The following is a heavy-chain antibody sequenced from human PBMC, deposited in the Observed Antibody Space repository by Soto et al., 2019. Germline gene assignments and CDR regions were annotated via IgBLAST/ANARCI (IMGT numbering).Heavy chain of an antibody. CDR3: TTLTMVRGVPDY. D-gene: IGHD3-10*01. V-gene: IGHV3-15*01. CDR1: GFTFSSYA. Sequence: TGGSLRLSCAASGFTFSSYAMSWVRQAPGKGLEWVGRIKSKTDGGTTDYAAPVKGRFTISRDDSKNTLYLQMNSLKTEDTAVYYCTTLTMVRGVPDYWGQGTLVTVSS. J-gene: IGHJ4*02. CDR2: IKSKTDGGTT.